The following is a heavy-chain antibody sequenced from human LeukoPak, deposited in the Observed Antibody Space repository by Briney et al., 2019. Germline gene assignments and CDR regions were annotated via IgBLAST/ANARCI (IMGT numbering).Heavy chain of an antibody. CDR1: GGTFSSYA. Sequence: SVKVSCKASGGTFSSYAISWVRQAPGQGLEWMGGIIPIFGTANYAQKFQGRVTITTDESTSTAYMELSSLRSEDTAVYYCARSFPSVAARGAYYYYYMDVWGKGTTVIVSS. CDR3: ARSFPSVAARGAYYYYYMDV. D-gene: IGHD6-6*01. J-gene: IGHJ6*03. CDR2: IIPIFGTA. V-gene: IGHV1-69*05.